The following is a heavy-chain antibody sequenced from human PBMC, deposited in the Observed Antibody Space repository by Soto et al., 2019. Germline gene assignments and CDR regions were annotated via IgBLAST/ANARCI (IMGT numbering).Heavy chain of an antibody. J-gene: IGHJ5*02. CDR1: GFTFSTYW. D-gene: IGHD2-2*01. CDR3: VRDGACITTSCYGNWFDP. Sequence: EVQLVESGGGLVQPGGSLRLSCAASGFTFSTYWMHWIRQVPGKGLEWVSRINSDASHTYYADSVKGRFTISRDNAKNTLHLKMNSLRAEDTAVYYCVRDGACITTSCYGNWFDPWGQGTLVTVSS. V-gene: IGHV3-74*01. CDR2: INSDASHT.